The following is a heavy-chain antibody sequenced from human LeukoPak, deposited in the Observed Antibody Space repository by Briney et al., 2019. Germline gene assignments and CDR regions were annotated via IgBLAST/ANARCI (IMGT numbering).Heavy chain of an antibody. V-gene: IGHV3-53*01. CDR2: IYSDGSR. Sequence: GGSLRLSCAASGFXFINNYINWVRQAPGKGLEWVSIIYSDGSRYYADSVKGRFTISRDNSKNTLYLQMNSLRPEDTAMYYCARDMGIWGQGTLVTVSS. D-gene: IGHD7-27*01. J-gene: IGHJ4*02. CDR3: ARDMGI. CDR1: GFXFINNY.